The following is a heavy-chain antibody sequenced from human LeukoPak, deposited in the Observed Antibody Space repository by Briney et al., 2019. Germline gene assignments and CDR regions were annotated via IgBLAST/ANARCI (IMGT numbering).Heavy chain of an antibody. CDR2: IWFDGSKQ. CDR3: AKNIAVAGTGPGTFDI. D-gene: IGHD6-19*01. CDR1: GFTFSSHG. V-gene: IGHV3-33*03. Sequence: GRSLRLSCAASGFTFSSHGFHWVRQAPGKGLEWVAAIWFDGSKQCYADSVKGRFTVSRDDSKNTLYLQMNSLRADDTAVYYCAKNIAVAGTGPGTFDIWGQGTMVTVSS. J-gene: IGHJ3*02.